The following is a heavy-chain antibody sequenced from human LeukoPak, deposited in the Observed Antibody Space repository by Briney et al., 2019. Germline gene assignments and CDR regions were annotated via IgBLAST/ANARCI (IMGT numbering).Heavy chain of an antibody. CDR3: ARERPSYDSSGYYPRGAFDI. D-gene: IGHD3-22*01. J-gene: IGHJ3*02. V-gene: IGHV1-2*02. CDR2: INPNSGGT. Sequence: GASVKVSCKASGYTFTGYYMHWVRQAPGQGLEWMGWINPNSGGTNYAQKFQGRVTMTRDTSISTAYMELSRLRSDDTAVYYCARERPSYDSSGYYPRGAFDIWGQGTMVTVSS. CDR1: GYTFTGYY.